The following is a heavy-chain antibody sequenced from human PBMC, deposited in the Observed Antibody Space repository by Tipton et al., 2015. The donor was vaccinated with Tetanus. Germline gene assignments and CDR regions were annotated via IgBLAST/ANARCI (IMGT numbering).Heavy chain of an antibody. CDR1: GYTFTNAW. V-gene: IGHV5-51*01. CDR2: IYPGDSST. Sequence: VQLVQSGAEVKKPGESLKISCQASGYTFTNAWIGWVRRMPGKGLEWMGVIYPGDSSTIYSPSFQGLVTISVDKSINTTYLRWTSLKASDSAMYYCARQKGYWGQGTLVTVSS. J-gene: IGHJ4*02. CDR3: ARQKGY.